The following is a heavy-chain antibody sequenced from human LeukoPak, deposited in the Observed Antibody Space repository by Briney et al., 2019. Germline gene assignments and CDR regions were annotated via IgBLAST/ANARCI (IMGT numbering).Heavy chain of an antibody. J-gene: IGHJ4*02. CDR3: ARAFLASHFRRYYFDY. V-gene: IGHV1-69*04. CDR1: GGTFSSYA. CDR2: IIPILGIA. Sequence: SVKVSCKASGGTFSSYAISWVRQAPGQGLEWMGRIIPILGIANYAQKFKGRVTITADKSTSTAYMELSSLRSEDTAVYYCARAFLASHFRRYYFDYWGQGTLVTVSS. D-gene: IGHD2-2*01.